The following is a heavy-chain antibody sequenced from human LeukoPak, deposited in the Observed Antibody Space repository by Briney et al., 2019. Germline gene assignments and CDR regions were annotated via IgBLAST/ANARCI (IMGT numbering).Heavy chain of an antibody. D-gene: IGHD5-18*01. CDR1: GGSINNYY. CDR3: ARIVPYNYGYVDY. V-gene: IGHV4-59*01. J-gene: IGHJ4*02. CDR2: IYYSGST. Sequence: SETLSLTCTVSGGSINNYYWSWIRQPPGKGLEWTGYIYYSGSTNYNPSLKSRVSISVDTSKNQFSLKLSSVTAADTAVYYCARIVPYNYGYVDYWGQGTLVTVSS.